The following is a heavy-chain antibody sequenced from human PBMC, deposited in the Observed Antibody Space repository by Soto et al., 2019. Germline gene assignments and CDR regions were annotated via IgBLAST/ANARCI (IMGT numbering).Heavy chain of an antibody. CDR3: VRPRTSGSYYNVAFDI. CDR1: GFTFSGYS. CDR2: ISTSSGTI. J-gene: IGHJ3*02. V-gene: IGHV3-48*01. Sequence: GGSLRLSCAASGFTFSGYSMNWVRQAPGKGLEWVSYISTSSGTIYYADSVKGRFTISRDNAKNSLYLQMSSLRAEDTAVYCCVRPRTSGSYYNVAFDIWGQGTMVTVSS. D-gene: IGHD3-10*01.